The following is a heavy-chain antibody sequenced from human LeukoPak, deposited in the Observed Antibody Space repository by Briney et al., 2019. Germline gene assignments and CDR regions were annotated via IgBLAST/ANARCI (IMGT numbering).Heavy chain of an antibody. V-gene: IGHV4-59*02. CDR2: IYYSGST. Sequence: GSLRLSCTVSGFNVSGKYMSWIRQPPGKGLEWIGYIYYSGSTNYNPSLKSRVTISVDTSKNQFSLKLSSVTAADTAVYYCARGRALFDWGQGTLVTVSS. CDR3: ARGRALFD. CDR1: GFNVSGKY. J-gene: IGHJ4*02.